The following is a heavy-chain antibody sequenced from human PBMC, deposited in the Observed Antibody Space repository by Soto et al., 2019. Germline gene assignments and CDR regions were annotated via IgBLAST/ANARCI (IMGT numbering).Heavy chain of an antibody. V-gene: IGHV3-15*01. CDR2: IKNKSDGGTT. CDR3: TPDLSRIAVVVGSTGYFNL. J-gene: IGHJ5*02. D-gene: IGHD2-15*01. Sequence: GPSMRAPCDDSVYTFGEVWRRRVRHARGKGLDLVGRIKNKSDGGTTEDAAPVRGRFPISRDDSKNTLYLQMNSLKTEDTAVYYCTPDLSRIAVVVGSTGYFNLWGQGTPVTVSS. CDR1: VYTFGEVW.